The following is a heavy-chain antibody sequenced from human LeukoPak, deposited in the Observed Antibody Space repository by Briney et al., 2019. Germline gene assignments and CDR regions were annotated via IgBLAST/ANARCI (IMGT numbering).Heavy chain of an antibody. D-gene: IGHD4-23*01. V-gene: IGHV3-74*01. CDR3: ARDLKGPVNDVFDM. J-gene: IGHJ3*02. Sequence: GGSLRLSCAASGFTFKTYWMHWVRQAPGKGLVWVSHSNSDGSSTSYADSVRGRFTISRDNAKNTLYLQMNSLRAEDTAVYYCARDLKGPVNDVFDMWGQGTMVTVSS. CDR1: GFTFKTYW. CDR2: SNSDGSST.